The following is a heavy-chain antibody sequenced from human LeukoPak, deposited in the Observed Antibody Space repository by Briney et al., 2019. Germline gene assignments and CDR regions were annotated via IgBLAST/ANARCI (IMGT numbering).Heavy chain of an antibody. CDR3: ARAANYDSSGRDY. D-gene: IGHD3-22*01. J-gene: IGHJ4*02. Sequence: GGSLRLSCAASGFTFSSYWMSWVRQAPGKGLEYVSAISSNGGSTYYANSVKGRFTISRDNSKNTLYLQMGSLRAEDTALYYCARAANYDSSGRDYWGQGTLVTVSS. CDR2: ISSNGGST. V-gene: IGHV3-64*01. CDR1: GFTFSSYW.